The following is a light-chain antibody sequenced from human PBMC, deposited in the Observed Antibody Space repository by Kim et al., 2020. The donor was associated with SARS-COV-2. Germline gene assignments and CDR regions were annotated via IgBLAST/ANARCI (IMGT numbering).Light chain of an antibody. CDR3: QRRSNWPVLT. J-gene: IGKJ4*01. CDR1: QSVDSY. V-gene: IGKV3-11*01. Sequence: LSPGERATLSCRASQSVDSYLAWYQQKPGQAPRLLIYDASNRTTGIPARFSGGGSGTDFTLTISSLEPEDFAVYYCQRRSNWPVLTFGGGTKV. CDR2: DAS.